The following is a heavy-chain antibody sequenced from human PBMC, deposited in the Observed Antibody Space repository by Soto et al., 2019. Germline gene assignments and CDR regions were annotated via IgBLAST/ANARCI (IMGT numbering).Heavy chain of an antibody. D-gene: IGHD3-22*01. CDR1: GGSIRSDSYY. CDR2: IYYSGST. Sequence: SETLSLTCTVSGGSIRSDSYYWAWIRQPPGKGLEWIGNIYYSGSTFYNPPLKSRVTISIDTSKNQFALRLSSVTAADTAVYYCAKTYYYDSSSNWIDPWGQGTLVTVSS. V-gene: IGHV4-39*01. CDR3: AKTYYYDSSSNWIDP. J-gene: IGHJ5*02.